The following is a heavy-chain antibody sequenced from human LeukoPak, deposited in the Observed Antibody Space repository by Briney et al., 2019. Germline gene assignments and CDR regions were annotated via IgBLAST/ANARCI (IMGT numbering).Heavy chain of an antibody. J-gene: IGHJ4*02. V-gene: IGHV3-23*01. D-gene: IGHD4-11*01. CDR3: AKDGRRLPYYFDY. Sequence: GSLRLSCAASGCTFNNYAMSWVRQAPGEGLEWVSGISGSGGSTYYADSVKGRFTISRDNSKNTLYLQMNSLRAEDTAVYYCAKDGRRLPYYFDYWGQGTLVTVSS. CDR1: GCTFNNYA. CDR2: ISGSGGST.